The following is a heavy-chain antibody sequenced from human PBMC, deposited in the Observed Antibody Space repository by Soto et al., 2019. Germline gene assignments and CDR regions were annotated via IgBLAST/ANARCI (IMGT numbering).Heavy chain of an antibody. J-gene: IGHJ3*02. D-gene: IGHD2-15*01. Sequence: QVQLVESGGGVVQPGRSLRLSCAASGFTFSSYGMHWVRQAPGKGLEWVALIWFDGSDKYYADSVKGRFTISRDNSKTTLFLQMNSLRAEDTAVYYCARLYCSSDSCYSVGAFDIRGQGTAVTVSS. V-gene: IGHV3-33*01. CDR3: ARLYCSSDSCYSVGAFDI. CDR2: IWFDGSDK. CDR1: GFTFSSYG.